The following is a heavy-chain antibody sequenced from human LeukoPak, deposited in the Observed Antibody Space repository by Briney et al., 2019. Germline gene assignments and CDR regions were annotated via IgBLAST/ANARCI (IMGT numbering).Heavy chain of an antibody. CDR1: GGTFSSYA. CDR3: ARDRVTYDYVWGSYRFGYFDY. Sequence: ASVKVSCKASGGTFSSYAISWVRQAPGQGLEWMGRIIPIFGTANYAQKFQGRVTITTDESTSTAYMELSSLRSDDTAVYYCARDRVTYDYVWGSYRFGYFDYWGQGTLVTVSS. D-gene: IGHD3-16*02. CDR2: IIPIFGTA. J-gene: IGHJ4*02. V-gene: IGHV1-69*05.